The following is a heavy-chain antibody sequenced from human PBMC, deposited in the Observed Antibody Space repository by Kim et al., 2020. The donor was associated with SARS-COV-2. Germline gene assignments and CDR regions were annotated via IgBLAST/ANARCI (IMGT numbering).Heavy chain of an antibody. CDR3: ARDWPQQLAPFDY. Sequence: VDSVKGRFTISRDNAKNSLYLQMNSLRAEDTAVYYCARDWPQQLAPFDYWGQGTLVTVSS. D-gene: IGHD6-13*01. V-gene: IGHV3-7*01. J-gene: IGHJ4*02.